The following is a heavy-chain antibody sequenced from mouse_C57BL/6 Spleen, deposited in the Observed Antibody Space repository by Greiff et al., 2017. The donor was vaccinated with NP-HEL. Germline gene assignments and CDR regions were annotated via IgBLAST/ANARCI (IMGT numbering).Heavy chain of an antibody. CDR3: ARSGRANWDYFDY. CDR2: IDPSDSYT. V-gene: IGHV1-69*01. CDR1: GYTFTSYW. D-gene: IGHD4-1*01. J-gene: IGHJ2*01. Sequence: VQLQQPGAELVMPGASVKLSCKASGYTFTSYWMHWVKQRPGQGLEWIGEIDPSDSYTNYNQKFKGKSTLTVDKSSSTAYMQLSSLTSEDSAVYYCARSGRANWDYFDYWGQGTTLTVSS.